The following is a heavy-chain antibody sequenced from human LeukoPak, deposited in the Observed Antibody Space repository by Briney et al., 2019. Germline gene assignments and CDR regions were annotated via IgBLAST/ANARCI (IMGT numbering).Heavy chain of an antibody. Sequence: SVTLSLTCSVSGSSISSDYYLGWVRQPPGKGLEWIGSIKHRGRSNYNPSLKSRVTISVDTSKNQFALQLSSVTAADTAVYYCARVVGATSIDYWGQGILVTVSS. CDR2: IKHRGRS. CDR3: ARVVGATSIDY. V-gene: IGHV4-38-2*02. CDR1: GSSISSDYY. D-gene: IGHD2-15*01. J-gene: IGHJ4*02.